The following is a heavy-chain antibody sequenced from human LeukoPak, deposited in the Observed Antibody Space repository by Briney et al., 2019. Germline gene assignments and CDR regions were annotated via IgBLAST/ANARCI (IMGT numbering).Heavy chain of an antibody. CDR2: ISYDGSNK. CDR3: ARSRGGDPFDY. D-gene: IGHD3-16*01. CDR1: GFTFSSYA. V-gene: IGHV3-30*04. Sequence: GGSLRLSCAASGFTFSSYAMHWVRQAPGKGLEWVAVISYDGSNKYYADSVKGRFTISRDNSKNTLYLQMNSLRAEDTAVYYYARSRGGDPFDYWGQGTLVTVSS. J-gene: IGHJ4*02.